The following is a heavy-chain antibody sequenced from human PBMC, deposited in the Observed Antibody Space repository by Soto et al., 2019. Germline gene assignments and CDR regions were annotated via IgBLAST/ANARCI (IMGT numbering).Heavy chain of an antibody. CDR3: AKGLKSEYYYGSGSYYNPTAPFDY. D-gene: IGHD3-10*01. J-gene: IGHJ4*02. V-gene: IGHV3-23*01. CDR1: GFTFSSYA. CDR2: ISGSGGST. Sequence: PGGSLRLSCAASGFTFSSYAMSWVRQASGKGLEWVSAISGSGGSTYYADSVKGRFTISRDNSKNTLYLQMNSLRAEDTAVYYCAKGLKSEYYYGSGSYYNPTAPFDYWGQGTLVTVSS.